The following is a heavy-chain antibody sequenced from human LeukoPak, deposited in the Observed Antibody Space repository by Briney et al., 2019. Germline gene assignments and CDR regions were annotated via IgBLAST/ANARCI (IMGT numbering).Heavy chain of an antibody. Sequence: GASVKVSCKASGYTFTNYVVHWVRQAPGQRPEWMGYFNAGNGDTKYSKNFQDRVTITRDTSASTAYMEVSSLTSEDTALYSCVRDDCAADACYPGGYWGQGTLVTVSS. D-gene: IGHD2-21*02. V-gene: IGHV1-3*01. CDR3: VRDDCAADACYPGGY. J-gene: IGHJ4*02. CDR1: GYTFTNYV. CDR2: FNAGNGDT.